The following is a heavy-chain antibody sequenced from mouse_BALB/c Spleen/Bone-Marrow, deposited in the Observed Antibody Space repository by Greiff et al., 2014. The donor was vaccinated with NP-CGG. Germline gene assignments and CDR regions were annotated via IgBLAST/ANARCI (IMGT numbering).Heavy chain of an antibody. CDR2: INPYNGGI. Sequence: VQLQQSGPELVKPGPSVKISCKASGYSLTGYYMHWVKQSHGKSLEWIGGINPYNGGISYNQKFKGKATLTVDTSSSTAFMELHSLTSEDSLVYYCARQLYGNYAYWGQGTLVTVSA. CDR3: ARQLYGNYAY. CDR1: GYSLTGYY. V-gene: IGHV1S30*01. J-gene: IGHJ3*01. D-gene: IGHD2-10*02.